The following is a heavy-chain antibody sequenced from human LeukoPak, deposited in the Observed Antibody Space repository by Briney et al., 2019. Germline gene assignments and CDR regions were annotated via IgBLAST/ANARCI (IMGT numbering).Heavy chain of an antibody. CDR2: ISGSDGST. CDR3: AKATYSSSWNLYFDY. Sequence: GGSLRLSCAASGLTFSNYVMSWVRQAPGKGLEWVSAISGSDGSTWYADSVKGRFTVSRDNSKNTLYLQMNSLRAEDTAVYYCAKATYSSSWNLYFDYWGQGTLVTVSS. CDR1: GLTFSNYV. V-gene: IGHV3-23*01. D-gene: IGHD6-13*01. J-gene: IGHJ4*02.